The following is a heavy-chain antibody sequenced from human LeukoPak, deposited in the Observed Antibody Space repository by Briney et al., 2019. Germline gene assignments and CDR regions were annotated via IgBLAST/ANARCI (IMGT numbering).Heavy chain of an antibody. V-gene: IGHV3-30*03. D-gene: IGHD3-10*01. CDR1: GFTFSSYG. Sequence: PGGSLRLSCAASGFTFSSYGMRWVRQAPGKGLEWVAVISYDGSKKHYADSVKGRFTISRDNSKNTLFLQMNSLRAEDTAVYYCARYYGSGSDRNFDYWGQGTLVTVSS. J-gene: IGHJ4*02. CDR3: ARYYGSGSDRNFDY. CDR2: ISYDGSKK.